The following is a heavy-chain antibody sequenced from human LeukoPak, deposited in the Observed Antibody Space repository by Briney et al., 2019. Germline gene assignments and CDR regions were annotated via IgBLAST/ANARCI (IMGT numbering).Heavy chain of an antibody. V-gene: IGHV1-46*01. D-gene: IGHD2-2*01. CDR1: GHTLTSYY. J-gene: IGHJ5*02. CDR2: INPSGGST. CDR3: AREPAANWFDP. Sequence: ASVKVSCKASGHTLTSYYMHWVRQAPGQGLEWMGIINPSGGSTSYAQKFQGRVTMTRDTSTSTVYMELSSLRSEDTAVYYCAREPAANWFDPWGQGTLVTVSS.